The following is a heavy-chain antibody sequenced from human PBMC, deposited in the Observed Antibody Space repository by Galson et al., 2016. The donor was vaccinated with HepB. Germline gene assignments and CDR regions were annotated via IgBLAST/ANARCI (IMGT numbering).Heavy chain of an antibody. CDR3: SRDGGLDYRDPFDY. CDR2: ISANNRHT. V-gene: IGHV1-18*01. D-gene: IGHD4-11*01. CDR1: GYTFSSYG. Sequence: SVKVSCKASGYTFSSYGITWVRQAPGQGLEWMGWISANNRHTNHEQHFQGRLTLTSDTSTSTGYMELGSLTSDDTAVYFCSRDGGLDYRDPFDYWGQGTLVIVSS. J-gene: IGHJ4*02.